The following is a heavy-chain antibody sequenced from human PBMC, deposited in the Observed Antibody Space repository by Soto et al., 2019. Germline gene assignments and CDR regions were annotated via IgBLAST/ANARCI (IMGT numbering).Heavy chain of an antibody. J-gene: IGHJ4*02. CDR1: GFSLSTIGVG. D-gene: IGHD3-22*01. V-gene: IGHV2-5*01. Sequence: SGPTLVNPTQTLTLTCTFSGFSLSTIGVGVGWIRQPPGKALEWLALIYWNDDKRYSPSLKSRLTITKDTSKNQVVLTMTNMDPVDTATYYCAHSPHCDSSGYYLVGYFDYWGQGTLVTVSS. CDR3: AHSPHCDSSGYYLVGYFDY. CDR2: IYWNDDK.